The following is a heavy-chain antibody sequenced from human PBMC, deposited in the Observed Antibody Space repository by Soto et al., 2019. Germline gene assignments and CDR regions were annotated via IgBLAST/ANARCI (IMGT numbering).Heavy chain of an antibody. V-gene: IGHV3-30*18. CDR3: AKDNWSTYYYYYYMDV. D-gene: IGHD1-20*01. CDR1: GFTLSRYG. J-gene: IGHJ6*03. Sequence: QVQLVESGGGVVQPGRSLRLSCAASGFTLSRYGVHWVRQAPGKGLEWVAGVSNDGSDKYYADSVKGRFTISRDNSMNTLYLQMNSLTAEDTAVYYCAKDNWSTYYYYYYMDVWGKGTTVTVSS. CDR2: VSNDGSDK.